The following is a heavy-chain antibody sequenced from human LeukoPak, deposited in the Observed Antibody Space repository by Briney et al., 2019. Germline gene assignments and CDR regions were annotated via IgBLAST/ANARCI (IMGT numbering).Heavy chain of an antibody. V-gene: IGHV3-30-3*01. CDR2: ISYDGSNK. D-gene: IGHD3-3*01. CDR1: GFTFSSYA. Sequence: GGSLRLSCAASGFTFSSYAMHWVRQAPGKGLEWVAVISYDGSNKYYADSVKGRFTISRDNAKNSLFLQMNSLRAEDTAVYYCVRLDYDFWSGYPQYNPLDYWGQGTLVTVSS. CDR3: VRLDYDFWSGYPQYNPLDY. J-gene: IGHJ4*02.